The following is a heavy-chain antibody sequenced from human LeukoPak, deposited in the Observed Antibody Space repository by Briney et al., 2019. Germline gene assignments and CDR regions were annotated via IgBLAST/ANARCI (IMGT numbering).Heavy chain of an antibody. J-gene: IGHJ4*02. V-gene: IGHV3-7*01. CDR3: ARVPAYGDYSDY. CDR2: IKQDGSEK. CDR1: GFTFSSYA. Sequence: GRSLRLSCAASGFTFSSYAMHWVRQAPGKGLEWVANIKQDGSEKYYVDSVKGRFTISRDNSKDSLYLQMNSLRAEDTAVYYCARVPAYGDYSDYWGQGTLVTVSS. D-gene: IGHD4-17*01.